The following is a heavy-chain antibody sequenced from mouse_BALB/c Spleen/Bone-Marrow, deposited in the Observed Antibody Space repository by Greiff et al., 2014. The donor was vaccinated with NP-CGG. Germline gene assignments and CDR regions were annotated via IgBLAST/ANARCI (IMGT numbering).Heavy chain of an antibody. V-gene: IGHV5-6*01. CDR1: GFTFSNYG. Sequence: EVKLVESGGDLVKPGGSLKLSCAASGFTFSNYGMSWVRQTPDKRLEWVATINSDGTYTYYPDSVKGRFTISRDNAKNTLYLQMSSLKSEDTAMYYCTRRGSTMITPGYPMDYWGQGTSVTVSS. J-gene: IGHJ4*01. D-gene: IGHD2-4*01. CDR3: TRRGSTMITPGYPMDY. CDR2: INSDGTYT.